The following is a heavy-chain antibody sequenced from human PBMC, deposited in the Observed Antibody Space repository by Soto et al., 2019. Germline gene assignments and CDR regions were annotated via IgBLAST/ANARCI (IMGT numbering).Heavy chain of an antibody. Sequence: GGSLRLSCSASGFTFSSYAMHWVPQAPGKGLEYVSAISSNGGSTYYADSVKGRFTISRNNSKNTLYLQMSSLRAEDTAVYYCVKEGSGSYSFLFGYFDYWGQGTLVTVSS. CDR1: GFTFSSYA. CDR2: ISSNGGST. D-gene: IGHD1-26*01. V-gene: IGHV3-64D*08. J-gene: IGHJ4*02. CDR3: VKEGSGSYSFLFGYFDY.